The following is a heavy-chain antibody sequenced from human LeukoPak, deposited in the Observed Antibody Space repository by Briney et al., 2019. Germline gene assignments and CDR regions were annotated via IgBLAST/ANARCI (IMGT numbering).Heavy chain of an antibody. CDR1: GFTFSSYA. Sequence: PGRSLRLSCAASGFTFSSYAMHWVRQAPGKGLEWVAVISYDGSNKYYADCVKGRFTISRDNSKNTLYLQMNSLRAEDTAVYYCARDAVVLSPDYYYYMDVWGKGTTVTVSS. J-gene: IGHJ6*03. D-gene: IGHD2-8*02. CDR3: ARDAVVLSPDYYYYMDV. V-gene: IGHV3-30*04. CDR2: ISYDGSNK.